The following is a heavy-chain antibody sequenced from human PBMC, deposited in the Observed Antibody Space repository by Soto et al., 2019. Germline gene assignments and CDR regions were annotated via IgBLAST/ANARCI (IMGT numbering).Heavy chain of an antibody. Sequence: QVQLVESGGGVVQPGRSLRLSCAASGFTFSSYCMHWVRQAPGKGLEWVAVISYDGSNKYYADSVKGRFTISRDNSKNTLYLQMNSLRAEDTAVYYCAKDCLGWGVVAATTYYYYGMDVWGQGTTVTVSS. CDR1: GFTFSSYC. D-gene: IGHD2-15*01. CDR3: AKDCLGWGVVAATTYYYYGMDV. V-gene: IGHV3-30*18. J-gene: IGHJ6*02. CDR2: ISYDGSNK.